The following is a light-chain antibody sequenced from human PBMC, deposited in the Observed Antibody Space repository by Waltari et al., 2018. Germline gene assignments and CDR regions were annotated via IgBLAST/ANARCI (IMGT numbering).Light chain of an antibody. CDR3: QQYGSSIMYT. V-gene: IGKV3-20*01. J-gene: IGKJ2*01. CDR1: QMRTKSC. Sequence: RASQMRTKSCVAWYQEEPSQAPRLLIYCASSRAAGIPDRFSGSGSVTDFTLTISRLEPEDFAVYYCQQYGSSIMYTFGQGTKLEIK. CDR2: CAS.